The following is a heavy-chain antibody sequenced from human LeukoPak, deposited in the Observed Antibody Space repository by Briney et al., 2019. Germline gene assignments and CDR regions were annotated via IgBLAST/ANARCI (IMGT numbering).Heavy chain of an antibody. J-gene: IGHJ5*02. D-gene: IGHD3-10*01. Sequence: GGSLRLSCAASGFTFSSYEMNWVRQAPGKGLEWVSYISSSGSTIYYADSVKGRFTISRDNAKNSLYLQMNSLRAEDTAAYYCASSNPHDYYGSGSYYHWGQGTLVTVSS. V-gene: IGHV3-48*03. CDR1: GFTFSSYE. CDR3: ASSNPHDYYGSGSYYH. CDR2: ISSSGSTI.